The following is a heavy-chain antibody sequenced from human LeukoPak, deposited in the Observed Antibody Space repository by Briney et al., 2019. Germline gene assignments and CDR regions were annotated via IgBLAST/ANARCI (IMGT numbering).Heavy chain of an antibody. CDR1: GYTFSNFV. V-gene: IGHV1-18*01. J-gene: IGHJ4*02. Sequence: ASVKVSCKTSGYTFSNFVINWVRQASGQGLEWMGWISGNNDNPNYGQKFQGRFTVTTDSSTSTAYMELRNLTFDDTAVYYCARDGTSTDDYWGQGTLVTVSS. CDR3: ARDGTSTDDY. CDR2: ISGNNDNP. D-gene: IGHD2-2*01.